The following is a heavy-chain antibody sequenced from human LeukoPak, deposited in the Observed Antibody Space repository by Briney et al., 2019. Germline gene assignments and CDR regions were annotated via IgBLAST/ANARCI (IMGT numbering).Heavy chain of an antibody. J-gene: IGHJ4*02. D-gene: IGHD6-13*01. V-gene: IGHV1-8*01. CDR1: GYTFTSYD. Sequence: ASVKVSCKASGYTFTSYDINWVRQATGQGLEWMGWMNPNSGNTGYAQKFQGRVTMTRNTSISTAYMELSSLRSEDTAVYYCATGDSSSWFSPDYWGQGTLVTVSS. CDR3: ATGDSSSWFSPDY. CDR2: MNPNSGNT.